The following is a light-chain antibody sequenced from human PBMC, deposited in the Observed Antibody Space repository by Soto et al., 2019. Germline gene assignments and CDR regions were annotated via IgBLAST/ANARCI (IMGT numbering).Light chain of an antibody. V-gene: IGKV3-20*01. J-gene: IGKJ1*01. CDR3: QQYNNWPPRT. CDR2: GAS. CDR1: QSIRSNY. Sequence: EIVLTQSPGTLSLSPVERATLSCRASQSIRSNYLAWYQQKPGQAPRLLIYGASSRATGIADRFSGSGSGTEFTLTISSLQSEDFAVYYCQQYNNWPPRTFGQGTKVDIK.